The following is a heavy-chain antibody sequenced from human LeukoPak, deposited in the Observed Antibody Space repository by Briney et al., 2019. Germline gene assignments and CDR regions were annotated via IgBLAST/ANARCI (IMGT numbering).Heavy chain of an antibody. J-gene: IGHJ6*03. D-gene: IGHD3-3*01. CDR3: ASGPGVGYDFWSGTPSYYYYYMDV. Sequence: PSETLSLTCTVSGGSISSYYWSWIRQPAGKGLEWIGRIYTSGSTNYNPSLKSRVTISVDKSKNRSSLKLSSVTAADTAVYYCASGPGVGYDFWSGTPSYYYYYMDVWGKGTTVTVSS. V-gene: IGHV4-4*07. CDR1: GGSISSYY. CDR2: IYTSGST.